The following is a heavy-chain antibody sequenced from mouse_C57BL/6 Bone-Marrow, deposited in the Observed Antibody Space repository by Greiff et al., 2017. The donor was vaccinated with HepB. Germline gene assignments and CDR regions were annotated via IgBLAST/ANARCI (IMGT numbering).Heavy chain of an antibody. J-gene: IGHJ3*01. CDR3: TFYINYVAWFAY. V-gene: IGHV14-4*01. CDR2: IDPENGDT. D-gene: IGHD2-5*01. Sequence: EVQLQQSGAELVRPGASVKLSCTASGFNIKDDYMHWVKQRPEQGLEWIGWIDPENGDTEYASKFQGKATITADTSSNTAYLQLSSLTSEDTAVYYGTFYINYVAWFAYWGQGTLVTLSA. CDR1: GFNIKDDY.